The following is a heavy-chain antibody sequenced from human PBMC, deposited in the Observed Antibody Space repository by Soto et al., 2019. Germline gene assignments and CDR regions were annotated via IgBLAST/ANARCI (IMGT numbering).Heavy chain of an antibody. CDR2: ISGSVGST. D-gene: IGHD6-6*01. Sequence: DVQLLESGGGLVQPGGSLSLACEASGFTFSDHGMRWVRQAPGKGLEWVSGISGSVGSTYYANSVKGRFTISRDNSKNMLFLQMSSLRDEDTAVYYCAKDRTIAARNYDAWGQGALVTVSS. CDR1: GFTFSDHG. V-gene: IGHV3-23*01. J-gene: IGHJ5*02. CDR3: AKDRTIAARNYDA.